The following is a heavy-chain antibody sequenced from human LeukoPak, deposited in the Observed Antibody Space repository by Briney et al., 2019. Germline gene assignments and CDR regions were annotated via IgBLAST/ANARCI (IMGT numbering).Heavy chain of an antibody. D-gene: IGHD2-2*01. V-gene: IGHV3-20*01. J-gene: IGHJ6*03. CDR1: GFTFDDYG. Sequence: PGGSLRLSCAASGFTFDDYGMSWVRQAPGKGLEWVSGINWNGGSTGYADSVKGRFTISRDNAKNSLYLQMNSLRAEDTALYHRARGGYCSSTSCYDHYYYYMDVWGKGTTVTVSS. CDR3: ARGGYCSSTSCYDHYYYYMDV. CDR2: INWNGGST.